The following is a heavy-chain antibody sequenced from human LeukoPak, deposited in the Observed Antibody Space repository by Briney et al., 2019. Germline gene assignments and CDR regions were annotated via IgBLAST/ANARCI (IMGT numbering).Heavy chain of an antibody. Sequence: GGSLRLSCAASGFTFSGSAMHWVRQAPGKGLEWVSSISSSTNYIYYADSVKGRFTISRDNAKNSLYLQMNSLRAEDTAVYYCARDRYGDHLFDYWGQGTLVTVSS. J-gene: IGHJ4*02. CDR1: GFTFSGSA. V-gene: IGHV3-21*01. CDR2: ISSSTNYI. CDR3: ARDRYGDHLFDY. D-gene: IGHD4-17*01.